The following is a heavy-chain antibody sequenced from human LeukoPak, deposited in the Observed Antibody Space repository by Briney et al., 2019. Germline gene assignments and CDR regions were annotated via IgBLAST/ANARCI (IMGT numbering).Heavy chain of an antibody. V-gene: IGHV3-30*03. CDR2: ISYDGSNK. J-gene: IGHJ4*02. D-gene: IGHD4-17*01. CDR3: ARATPPARPFDY. CDR1: GFTFSSYG. Sequence: PGRSLRLSCAASGFTFSSYGMHWVRQAPGKGLEWVAVISYDGSNKYYADSVKGRFTISRDNSKNTLYLQMNSLRAEDTAVYYCARATPPARPFDYWGQGTLVTVSS.